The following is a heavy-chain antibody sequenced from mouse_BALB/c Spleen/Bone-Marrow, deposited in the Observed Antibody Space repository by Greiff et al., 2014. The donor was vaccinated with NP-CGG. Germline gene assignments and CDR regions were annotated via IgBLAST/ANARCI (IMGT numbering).Heavy chain of an antibody. CDR1: GYTFSSYW. Sequence: QVQLQQSGAELMKPGTSVKISCKATGYTFSSYWIEWVKQRPGLGLGWIGEILPGSAITNYNEKFKGKATFTADTSSNTAYMQLSSLTSEDSAVYYCARRYFYSMDYWGQGTSVTVSS. V-gene: IGHV1-9*01. CDR2: ILPGSAIT. D-gene: IGHD2-14*01. CDR3: ARRYFYSMDY. J-gene: IGHJ4*01.